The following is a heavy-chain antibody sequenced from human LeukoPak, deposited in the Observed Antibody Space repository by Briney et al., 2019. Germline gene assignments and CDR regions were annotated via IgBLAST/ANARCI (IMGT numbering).Heavy chain of an antibody. V-gene: IGHV3-7*01. CDR3: AKMRPHSRKDV. CDR2: IRGDENDR. D-gene: IGHD2-15*01. Sequence: GGSLRLSCAASGFTFSGFWMGWVRQAPGKGLEWVANIRGDENDRNYVDSVKGRFTISRDNAKNSLYLQMNSLRAEDTAVYYCAKMRPHSRKDVWGKGTTVTVSS. J-gene: IGHJ6*04. CDR1: GFTFSGFW.